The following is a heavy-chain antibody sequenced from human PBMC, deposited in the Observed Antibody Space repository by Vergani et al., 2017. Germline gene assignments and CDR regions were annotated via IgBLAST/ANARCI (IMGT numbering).Heavy chain of an antibody. CDR2: FDPEDGET. D-gene: IGHD5-12*01. V-gene: IGHV1-69-2*01. Sequence: EVQLVQSGAEVKKPGATVKISCKVSGYTFTDYYMHWVQQAPGKGLEWMGGFDPEDGETIYAQKFQGRVTMTEDTSTDTAYMELSSLRSEDTAVYYCATDRRLRRSGYSGYDLFHWGQGTLVTVSS. CDR3: ATDRRLRRSGYSGYDLFH. J-gene: IGHJ4*02. CDR1: GYTFTDYY.